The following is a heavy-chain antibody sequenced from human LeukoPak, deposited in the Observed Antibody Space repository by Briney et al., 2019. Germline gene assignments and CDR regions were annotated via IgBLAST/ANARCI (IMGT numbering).Heavy chain of an antibody. V-gene: IGHV1-24*01. J-gene: IGHJ4*02. CDR1: AYTLTLLS. CDR3: ATLTPYDSSGYRDY. D-gene: IGHD3-22*01. CDR2: FDPEDGET. Sequence: ASVTVSFTVSAYTLTLLSMHWVRQAPGKGLEWMGGFDPEDGETIYAQKFQGRVTMTEDTSTDTAYMELSSLRSEDTAVYYCATLTPYDSSGYRDYWGQGTLVTVSS.